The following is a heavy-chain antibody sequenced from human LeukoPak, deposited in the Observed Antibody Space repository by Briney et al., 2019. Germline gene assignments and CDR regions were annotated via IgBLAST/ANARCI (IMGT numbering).Heavy chain of an antibody. CDR2: ISYDGSNK. CDR3: AREVYPHMYYFDY. D-gene: IGHD1-20*01. Sequence: GRSLSLSCAASGFTFSSYAMHWVRQAPGKGLEGVAVISYDGSNKYYADSVKGRFTISRDNSKNTLYLQMNSLRAEDTAVYYCAREVYPHMYYFDYWGQGTLVTVSS. V-gene: IGHV3-30-3*01. J-gene: IGHJ4*02. CDR1: GFTFSSYA.